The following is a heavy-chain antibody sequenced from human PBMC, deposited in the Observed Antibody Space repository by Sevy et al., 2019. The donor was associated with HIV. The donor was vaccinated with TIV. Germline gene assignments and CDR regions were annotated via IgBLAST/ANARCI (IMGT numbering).Heavy chain of an antibody. CDR2: ISSNGGST. D-gene: IGHD1-26*01. Sequence: GGSLRLSCAASGFTFSSYAMHWVRQAPGKGVEYVSAISSNGGSTYYADSVKGRFTISRDNSKNTLYLQMGSLRAEDMAVYYCARGRSKWELPWFDPWGQGTLVTVSS. CDR1: GFTFSSYA. V-gene: IGHV3-64*02. J-gene: IGHJ5*02. CDR3: ARGRSKWELPWFDP.